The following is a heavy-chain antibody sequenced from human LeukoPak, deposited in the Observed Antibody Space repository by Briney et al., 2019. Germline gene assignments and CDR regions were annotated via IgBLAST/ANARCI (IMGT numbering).Heavy chain of an antibody. CDR2: IRYDGSNK. J-gene: IGHJ4*02. D-gene: IGHD4-23*01. CDR3: AKATGVEYGGNFDY. Sequence: GGSLRLSCAASGFTFSSYGMHWVRQAPGKGLEWVAFIRYDGSNKYYADSVKGRFTISRDNSKNTLYLQMNSLRAEDTAVYYCAKATGVEYGGNFDYWGQGTLVTVSS. CDR1: GFTFSSYG. V-gene: IGHV3-30*02.